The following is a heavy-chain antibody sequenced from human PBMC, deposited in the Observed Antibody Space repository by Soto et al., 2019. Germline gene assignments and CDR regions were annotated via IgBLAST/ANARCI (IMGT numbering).Heavy chain of an antibody. CDR1: GFTFSSYW. CDR3: ARDFNDWMADAFDI. J-gene: IGHJ3*02. CDR2: IKQDGSEK. V-gene: IGHV3-7*01. D-gene: IGHD2-21*01. Sequence: VGSLRLSCAASGFTFSSYWMSWVRQAPGKGLEWVANIKQDGSEKYYVDSVKGRFTISRDNAKNSLYLQMNSLRAEDTAVYYCARDFNDWMADAFDIWGQGTMVTVSS.